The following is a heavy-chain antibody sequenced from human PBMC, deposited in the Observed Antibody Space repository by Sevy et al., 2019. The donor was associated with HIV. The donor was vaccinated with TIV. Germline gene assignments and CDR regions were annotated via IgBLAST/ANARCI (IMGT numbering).Heavy chain of an antibody. CDR1: GFTFGDYA. D-gene: IGHD3-10*01. CDR2: IRSKAYGGTT. Sequence: GGSLRLSCTASGFTFGDYAMSWFRQAPGKGLEWVGFIRSKAYGGTTEYAASVKGRFTISRDDSKSIAYLQMKSLKTEDTAVYYCTRVRPTITMVRGVIIASYYYYMDVWGKGTTVTVSS. CDR3: TRVRPTITMVRGVIIASYYYYMDV. V-gene: IGHV3-49*03. J-gene: IGHJ6*03.